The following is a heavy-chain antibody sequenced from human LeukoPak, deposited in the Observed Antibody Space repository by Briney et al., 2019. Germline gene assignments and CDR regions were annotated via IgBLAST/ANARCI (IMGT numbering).Heavy chain of an antibody. V-gene: IGHV3-7*01. D-gene: IGHD2-2*01. CDR1: GFTFSRYW. CDR3: ASLLGYCSSTSCYGAFDI. CDR2: IKEDGSEK. Sequence: GGSLRLSCAASGFTFSRYWMNWVRQAPGKGLEWVANIKEDGSEKYYVDSVKGRFTISRDNAKNSLYLQMNSLRAEDTAVYYCASLLGYCSSTSCYGAFDIWGQGTMVTVSS. J-gene: IGHJ3*02.